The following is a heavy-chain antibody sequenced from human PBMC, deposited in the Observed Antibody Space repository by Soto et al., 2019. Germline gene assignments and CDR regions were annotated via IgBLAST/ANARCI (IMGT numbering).Heavy chain of an antibody. D-gene: IGHD3-16*01. CDR3: ARAISSGGRFSGMDV. CDR2: ITPVLDMA. CDR1: GGTFSSNT. J-gene: IGHJ6*02. V-gene: IGHV1-69*02. Sequence: QVQLVQSGAEVKKPGSSVRVSCKASGGTFSSNTLSWVRQAPGQGLEWMGRITPVLDMADYEQKFQDRLTITADKYTTIVYMELGSLRSEDTAIYYCARAISSGGRFSGMDVWGQGTTVTVSS.